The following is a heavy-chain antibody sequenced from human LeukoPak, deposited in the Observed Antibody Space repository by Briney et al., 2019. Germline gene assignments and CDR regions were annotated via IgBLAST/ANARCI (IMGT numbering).Heavy chain of an antibody. J-gene: IGHJ4*02. CDR1: GGSFSGYY. CDR3: AREEMPGKFDY. D-gene: IGHD1-26*01. Sequence: KSSETLSLTCAVYGGSFSGYYWSWIRQPPGKGLEWIGSIYYSGSTYYNPSLKSRVTISVDTSKNQFSLKLSSVTAADTAMYFCAREEMPGKFDYWGQGILVTVSS. V-gene: IGHV4-34*01. CDR2: IYYSGST.